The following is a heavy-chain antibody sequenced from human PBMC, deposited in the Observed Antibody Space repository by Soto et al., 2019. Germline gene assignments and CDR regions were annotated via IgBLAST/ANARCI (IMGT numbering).Heavy chain of an antibody. V-gene: IGHV3-21*01. CDR1: GFTFSSYS. J-gene: IGHJ4*02. Sequence: EVQLVESGGGLVKPGGSLRLSCAASGFTFSSYSMNWVRQAPGKGLEWVSSISSSSSYIYYADSVKGRFTISRDNAKNSLYLQMNSLXAEDTAVYYCARWGYDILTGYYEDWGQGTLVTVSS. CDR2: ISSSSSYI. CDR3: ARWGYDILTGYYED. D-gene: IGHD3-9*01.